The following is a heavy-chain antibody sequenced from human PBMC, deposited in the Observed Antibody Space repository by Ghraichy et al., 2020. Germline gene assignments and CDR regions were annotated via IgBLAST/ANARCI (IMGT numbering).Heavy chain of an antibody. D-gene: IGHD5-24*01. J-gene: IGHJ6*02. CDR1: EFTFSSYT. V-gene: IGHV3-21*01. Sequence: SCAASEFTFSSYTLNWVRQAPGKGLEWVSSISSSDDYIYYADSVKGRFTVSRDNAKKSLYLQMDSLRAEDTAVYYCARAVVDMTTKNYYGMDVWGQGTTVIVPS. CDR3: ARAVVDMTTKNYYGMDV. CDR2: ISSSDDYI.